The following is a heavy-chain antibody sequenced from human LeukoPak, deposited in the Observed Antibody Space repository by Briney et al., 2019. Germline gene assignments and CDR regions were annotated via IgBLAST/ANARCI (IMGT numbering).Heavy chain of an antibody. D-gene: IGHD3-10*01. CDR2: ISWNSGSK. Sequence: GGSLRLSCAASGFTFDDYAMHWVRQAPGKGLEWVSGISWNSGSKAYADSVKGRFTISRDNAKNSLYLQMNSLRTEDTALYYCAKGLTMIRGVIEYWGQGTLVTVSS. CDR3: AKGLTMIRGVIEY. V-gene: IGHV3-9*01. CDR1: GFTFDDYA. J-gene: IGHJ4*02.